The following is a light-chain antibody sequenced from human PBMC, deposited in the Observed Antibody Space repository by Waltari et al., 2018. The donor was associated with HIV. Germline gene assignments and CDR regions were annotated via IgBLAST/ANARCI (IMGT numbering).Light chain of an antibody. CDR3: QQCNNWPRK. CDR2: GAS. J-gene: IGKJ1*01. V-gene: IGKV3-15*01. CDR1: QSVSSN. Sequence: EIVMTQSPATLSVSPGERATLSCRASQSVSSNLAWYQQRPGQAPRLLIYGASTRATGIPARFSGSGSGTEFTLTISSLQSEDFAVYYCQQCNNWPRKFGQGTKVEIK.